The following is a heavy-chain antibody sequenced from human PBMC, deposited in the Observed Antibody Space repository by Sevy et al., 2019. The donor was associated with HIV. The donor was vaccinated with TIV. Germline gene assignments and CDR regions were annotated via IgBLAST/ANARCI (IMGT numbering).Heavy chain of an antibody. CDR2: IYYSGST. V-gene: IGHV4-39*01. CDR3: ARRQGFLEANYYYGIDV. CDR1: GGSISSSSYY. Sequence: SETLSLTCTVSGGSISSSSYYWGWIRQPPGKGLEWIGSIYYSGSTYYNPSLKSRVTISVDTSKNQFSLKLSSVTAADTAVYYCARRQGFLEANYYYGIDVWGQGTTVTVSS. D-gene: IGHD3-3*01. J-gene: IGHJ6*02.